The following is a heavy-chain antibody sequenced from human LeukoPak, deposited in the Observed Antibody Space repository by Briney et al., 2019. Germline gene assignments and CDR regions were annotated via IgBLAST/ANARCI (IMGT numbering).Heavy chain of an antibody. CDR3: ARDAAGGRNTHDI. CDR1: GFSFSRYW. V-gene: IGHV4-39*07. D-gene: IGHD3-16*01. Sequence: GSLRLSCAASGFSFSRYWMSWVRQAPGKGLEWIGSIYYSGSTYYNPSLKSRVTISVDTSKNQFSLKLSSVTAADTAVYYCARDAAGGRNTHDIWGQGTMVTVSS. J-gene: IGHJ3*02. CDR2: IYYSGST.